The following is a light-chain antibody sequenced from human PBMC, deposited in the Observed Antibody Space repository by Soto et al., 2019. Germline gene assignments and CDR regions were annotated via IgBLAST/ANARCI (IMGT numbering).Light chain of an antibody. CDR1: SSDVGGYDF. V-gene: IGLV2-14*01. CDR3: RSYTTSLTHYV. CDR2: EVA. Sequence: QSALTQPASVSGSPGQSITISCTGTSSDVGGYDFVSWYQQHPGKAPKLLIYEVANRPSGVSNRFSGSKSGNTASLTISGLQAEHEADYHCRSYTTSLTHYVFGTGTKLTVL. J-gene: IGLJ1*01.